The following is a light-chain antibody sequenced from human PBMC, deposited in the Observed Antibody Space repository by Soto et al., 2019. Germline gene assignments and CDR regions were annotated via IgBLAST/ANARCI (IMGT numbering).Light chain of an antibody. CDR3: QHYNSYSEA. CDR2: DAS. V-gene: IGKV1-5*01. CDR1: QSVRSW. J-gene: IGKJ1*01. Sequence: DIQMTQSPSTLSASVGDRVTITCRASQSVRSWLAWYQQKPGRAPKFLIYDASSLESGVPSRFSGSGSGTEFTLTISNLQPDDFATYYCQHYNSYSEAFGQGTKVDIK.